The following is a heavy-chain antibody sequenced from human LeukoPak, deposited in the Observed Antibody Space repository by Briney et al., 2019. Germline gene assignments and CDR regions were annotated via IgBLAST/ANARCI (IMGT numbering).Heavy chain of an antibody. CDR2: IYYGGDT. D-gene: IGHD5-18*01. J-gene: IGHJ4*02. CDR3: AILLTAGINPYFDY. CDR1: GASISSSTYY. V-gene: IGHV4-39*01. Sequence: SETLSLTCTVSGASISSSTYYWGWIRQPPGKGLEWIASIYYGGDTYYNPSLKSRVTISVDTSRNQFSLKLSSVTAADTAVYYCAILLTAGINPYFDYWGQGTLVAVSS.